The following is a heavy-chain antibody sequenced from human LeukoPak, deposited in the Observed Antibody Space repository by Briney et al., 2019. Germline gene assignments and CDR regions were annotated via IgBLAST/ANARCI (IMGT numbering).Heavy chain of an antibody. V-gene: IGHV3-7*03. CDR2: VNRDGSET. CDR1: GFTLSNHW. Sequence: GGSLRLSCAASGFTLSNHWMTWVRQVPGRGPEWVANVNRDGSETYYLDSVKGRFTISKDNAKNSLYLQMNSLRVEDTALYHCARNNGMDVWGQGTTVIVSS. CDR3: ARNNGMDV. J-gene: IGHJ6*02.